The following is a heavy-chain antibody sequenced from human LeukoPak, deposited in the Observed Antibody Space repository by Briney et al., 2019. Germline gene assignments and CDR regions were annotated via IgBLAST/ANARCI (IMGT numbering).Heavy chain of an antibody. D-gene: IGHD1/OR15-1a*01. CDR2: VYNSGST. J-gene: IGHJ5*02. Sequence: PSETLALTCTVSGDSISTYYWTWIRQPPGKGLEWIGYVYNSGSTDYNPSLKSRLTISVDTSKNQFSLKLSSVTAADTAVYYCAQGTYSNWFDPWGQGTLVTVSS. CDR1: GDSISTYY. CDR3: AQGTYSNWFDP. V-gene: IGHV4-59*12.